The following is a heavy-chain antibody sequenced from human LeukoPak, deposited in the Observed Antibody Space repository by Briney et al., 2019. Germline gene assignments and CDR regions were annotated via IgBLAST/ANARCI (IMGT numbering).Heavy chain of an antibody. CDR2: IKQDGSEK. Sequence: GGSLRLSCAASGFTFSTYFMNWVRQAPGKGLEWVANIKQDGSEKYYVDSLKGRFTISRDNSKNTVYLQMNSLRAEDTAVYYCAKDPQDSSGYFPVGTFDYWGQGTLVTVSS. CDR3: AKDPQDSSGYFPVGTFDY. CDR1: GFTFSTYF. J-gene: IGHJ4*02. V-gene: IGHV3-7*03. D-gene: IGHD3-22*01.